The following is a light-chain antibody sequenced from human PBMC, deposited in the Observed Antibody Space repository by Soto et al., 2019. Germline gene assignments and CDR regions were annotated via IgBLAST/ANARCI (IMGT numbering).Light chain of an antibody. CDR1: SSDVGGYNY. Sequence: QSALTQPASLSVSPGQSITISCTGTSSDVGGYNYVSWYQQHPGKAPKLMIYDVSNRPSGVSNRFSGSKSGNTASLTISGLQAEDEADYYCSSYTSSSTLEVFGTGTKVTVL. V-gene: IGLV2-14*01. J-gene: IGLJ1*01. CDR3: SSYTSSSTLEV. CDR2: DVS.